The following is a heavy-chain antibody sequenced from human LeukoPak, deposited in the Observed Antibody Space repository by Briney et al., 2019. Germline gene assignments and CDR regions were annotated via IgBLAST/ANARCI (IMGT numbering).Heavy chain of an antibody. CDR3: AREQSLWFGELFGNWFDP. Sequence: GASVNVSCKASGYTFTSYGISRVRQAPGHGLEWMGWISAYNGNTNYAQKLQGRVTMTTDTSTSTAYMERRSLRSDDTAVYYCAREQSLWFGELFGNWFDPWGQGTLVTVSS. V-gene: IGHV1-18*04. J-gene: IGHJ5*02. CDR1: GYTFTSYG. CDR2: ISAYNGNT. D-gene: IGHD3-10*01.